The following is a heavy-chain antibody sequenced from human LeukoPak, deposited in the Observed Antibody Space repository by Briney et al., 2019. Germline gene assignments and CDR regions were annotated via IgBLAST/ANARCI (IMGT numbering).Heavy chain of an antibody. CDR2: IRYDGSNK. CDR3: ARGMEWELADDAFDI. Sequence: GGSLRLSCAASGFTFSSYGMHWVRQAPGKGLEWVAFIRYDGSNKYYADSVKGRFTISRDNSKNTLYLQMNSLRAEDTAVYYCARGMEWELADDAFDIWGQGTMVTVSS. CDR1: GFTFSSYG. V-gene: IGHV3-30*02. J-gene: IGHJ3*02. D-gene: IGHD1-26*01.